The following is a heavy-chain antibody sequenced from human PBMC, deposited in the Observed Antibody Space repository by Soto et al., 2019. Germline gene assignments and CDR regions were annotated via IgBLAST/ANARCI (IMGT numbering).Heavy chain of an antibody. J-gene: IGHJ4*02. D-gene: IGHD5-12*01. CDR3: ATDLHIAAMGGFDY. V-gene: IGHV1-69*04. Sequence: ASVKVSCKASGGTFSSYTISLVRQAPGQGLEWMGRIIPILGIANYAQKFQGRVTITADKSTSTAYMELSSLRSEDTAVYYCATDLHIAAMGGFDYSGQGTLLTVSS. CDR1: GGTFSSYT. CDR2: IIPILGIA.